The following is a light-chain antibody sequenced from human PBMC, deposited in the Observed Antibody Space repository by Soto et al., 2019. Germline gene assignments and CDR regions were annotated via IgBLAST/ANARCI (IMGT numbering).Light chain of an antibody. CDR1: QNVNID. Sequence: EIVLTQSPATLSVSPGESATLSCRASQNVNIDLVWYQQKPGQAPKVLMVSASAREPGIQARFSGGGSETEFTLTISRLQPEDSAVYYCQQYNTWPFTFGPGTKVAIK. CDR3: QQYNTWPFT. J-gene: IGKJ3*01. V-gene: IGKV3D-15*01. CDR2: SAS.